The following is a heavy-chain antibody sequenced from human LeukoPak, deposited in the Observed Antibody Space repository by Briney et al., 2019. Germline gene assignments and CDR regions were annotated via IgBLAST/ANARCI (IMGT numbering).Heavy chain of an antibody. CDR1: GYTFTSYY. V-gene: IGHV1-46*01. CDR2: INPSGGST. CDR3: ARELAAAGYFDY. Sequence: RASVKVSCKASGYTFTSYYMHWVRQAPGQGLEWMGIINPSGGSTSYAQKFQGRVTMTRDMSTSTVYMELSSLRSEDTAVYYCARELAAAGYFDYRGQGTLVTVSS. J-gene: IGHJ4*02. D-gene: IGHD6-13*01.